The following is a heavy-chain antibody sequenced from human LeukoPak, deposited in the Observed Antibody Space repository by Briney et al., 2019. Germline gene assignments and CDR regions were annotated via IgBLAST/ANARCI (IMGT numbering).Heavy chain of an antibody. CDR1: GYTFTSYY. CDR2: LNPSGGST. Sequence: ASVKVSCKASGYTFTSYYMHWVRQAPGQGLEWMGMLNPSGGSTSYAQKFQGRVTMTRDTSTSTVYMELSSLRSEDTAVYYCARDPTYYDILTGYYPPPLDANWFDPWGQGTLVTVSS. D-gene: IGHD3-9*01. J-gene: IGHJ5*02. V-gene: IGHV1-46*01. CDR3: ARDPTYYDILTGYYPPPLDANWFDP.